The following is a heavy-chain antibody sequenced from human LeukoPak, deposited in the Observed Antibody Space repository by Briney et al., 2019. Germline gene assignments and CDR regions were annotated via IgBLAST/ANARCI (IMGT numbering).Heavy chain of an antibody. V-gene: IGHV4-59*06. CDR2: IYHSGST. Sequence: SETLSLTCTVSGGSISSYYWSWIRQHPGKGLEWIGYIYHSGSTYYNPSLKSRVTISVDTSKNQFSLKLSSVTAADTAVYYCARVPNQSKYSIGNYWGQGTLVTVSS. J-gene: IGHJ4*02. CDR3: ARVPNQSKYSIGNY. D-gene: IGHD1-14*01. CDR1: GGSISSYY.